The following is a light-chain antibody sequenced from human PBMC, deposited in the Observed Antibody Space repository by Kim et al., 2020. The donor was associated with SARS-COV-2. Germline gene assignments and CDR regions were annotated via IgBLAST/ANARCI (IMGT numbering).Light chain of an antibody. V-gene: IGLV3-21*04. CDR3: QVCDGTADHPSDQPV. CDR2: YDI. CDR1: NLGTKR. Sequence: SYELTQPPSVSVAPGKTAKITCGGNNLGTKRVHWYQQKPGQAPVMVIYYDIDRPPGIPERFSGSNSGNTATLTINRVEAGDEADYYCQVCDGTADHPSDQPVFGGGTKLTVL. J-gene: IGLJ3*02.